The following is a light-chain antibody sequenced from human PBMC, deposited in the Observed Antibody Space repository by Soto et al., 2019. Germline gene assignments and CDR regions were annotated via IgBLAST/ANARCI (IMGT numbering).Light chain of an antibody. CDR1: QSVSSSY. V-gene: IGKV3-20*01. J-gene: IGKJ1*01. CDR2: GAS. Sequence: EIVLTQAPGTLAFSPRERATLSFRARQSVSSSYLAWYQQKPGQAPRLLIYGASSRATGIPDRFSGSGSGTDFTLTISRLEPEDFAVYYCQQYGSSPQTFGQGTKVDIK. CDR3: QQYGSSPQT.